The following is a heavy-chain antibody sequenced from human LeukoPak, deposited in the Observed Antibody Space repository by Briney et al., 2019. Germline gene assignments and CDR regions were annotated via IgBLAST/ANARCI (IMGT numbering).Heavy chain of an antibody. CDR2: ISYDGSNK. CDR3: AKARITMIVVVNPLDY. J-gene: IGHJ4*02. CDR1: GFTFSSYG. Sequence: GGSLRLSCAASGFTFSSYGMHWVRQAPGKGLERVAVISYDGSNKYYADSVKGRFTISRDNSKNTLYLQMNSLRAEDTAVYYCAKARITMIVVVNPLDYWGQGTLVTVSS. V-gene: IGHV3-30*18. D-gene: IGHD3-22*01.